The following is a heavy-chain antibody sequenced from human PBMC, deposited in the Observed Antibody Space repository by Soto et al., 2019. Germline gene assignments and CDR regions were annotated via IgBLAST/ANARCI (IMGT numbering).Heavy chain of an antibody. CDR3: VREFAPGSPNYDY. CDR2: LTRSGTT. V-gene: IGHV3-23*01. Sequence: GGSLRLSCAASGFTFTTTFSSYAMGWVRQAPGKGLEWVSTLTRSGTTPYAESVRGRFTISRDNSKNTLYLQMDDLRAEDTAVYYCVREFAPGSPNYDYWGLGTLVTVSS. CDR1: GFTFTTTFSSYA. D-gene: IGHD3-10*01. J-gene: IGHJ4*02.